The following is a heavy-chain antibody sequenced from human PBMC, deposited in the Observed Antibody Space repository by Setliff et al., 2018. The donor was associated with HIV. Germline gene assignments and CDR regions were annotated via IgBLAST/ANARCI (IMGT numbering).Heavy chain of an antibody. CDR1: GGSISSHY. J-gene: IGHJ6*03. V-gene: IGHV4-59*11. Sequence: PSETLSLTCTVSGGSISSHYWSWIRQPPGKGLEWIGYIYYSGSTNYNPSLKSRVTISVDTSENQFSLKLSSVTAADTAVYYCARDGPLEGSYRYYYYYMDVWGKGTTVTVSS. D-gene: IGHD1-26*01. CDR3: ARDGPLEGSYRYYYYYMDV. CDR2: IYYSGST.